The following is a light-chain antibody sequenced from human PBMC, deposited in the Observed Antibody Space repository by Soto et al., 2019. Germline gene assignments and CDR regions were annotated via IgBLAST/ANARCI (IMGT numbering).Light chain of an antibody. V-gene: IGKV3-11*01. J-gene: IGKJ4*01. Sequence: ETVLTQSPATQSLSPGETATLSCRASEYVDIYLAWYQQKPGQAPRLLIYHASNRATGIPARFSGSGSGTDFNLTISSLEPEDSAVYYCQQRRNWPPLTFGGGTRVEIK. CDR1: EYVDIY. CDR2: HAS. CDR3: QQRRNWPPLT.